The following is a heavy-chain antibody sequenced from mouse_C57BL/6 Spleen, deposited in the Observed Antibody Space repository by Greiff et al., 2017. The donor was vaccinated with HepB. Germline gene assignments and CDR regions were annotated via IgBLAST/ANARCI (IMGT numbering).Heavy chain of an antibody. Sequence: QVQLQQPGAELVKPGASVKLSCKASGYTFTSYWMHWVKQRPGQGLEWIGMIHPNSGSTNYNEKFKSKATLTVDKSSSTAYMQLSSLTSEDSAVYYCASKYYGSSYVLWYFDVWGTGTTVTVSS. J-gene: IGHJ1*03. CDR3: ASKYYGSSYVLWYFDV. CDR1: GYTFTSYW. CDR2: IHPNSGST. V-gene: IGHV1-64*01. D-gene: IGHD1-1*01.